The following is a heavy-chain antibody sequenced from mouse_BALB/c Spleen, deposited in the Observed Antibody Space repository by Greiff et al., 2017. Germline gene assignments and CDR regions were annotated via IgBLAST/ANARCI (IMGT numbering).Heavy chain of an antibody. CDR1: GFTFSSYA. Sequence: EVQVVESGGGLVKPGGSLKLSCAASGFTFSSYAMSWVRQTPEKRLEWVASISSGGSTYYPDSVKGRFTISRDNARNILYLQMSSLRSEDTAMYYWAREGDGKYGYAMDYWGQGTSVTVSS. CDR3: AREGDGKYGYAMDY. J-gene: IGHJ4*01. V-gene: IGHV5-6-5*01. D-gene: IGHD1-1*02. CDR2: ISSGGST.